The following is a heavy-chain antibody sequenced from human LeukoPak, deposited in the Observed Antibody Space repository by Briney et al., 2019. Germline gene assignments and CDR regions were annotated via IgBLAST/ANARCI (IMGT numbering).Heavy chain of an antibody. CDR2: ISSSSSYI. CDR3: ARDTEDSSGYSPDY. J-gene: IGHJ4*02. CDR1: GFTFSSYS. Sequence: GGSLRLSCAASGFTFSSYSMNWVRQAPGKGLEWVSSISSSSSYIYYADSVKGRFTISRDNSKNTLYLQMNSLRAEDTAVYYCARDTEDSSGYSPDYWGQGTLVTVSS. V-gene: IGHV3-21*01. D-gene: IGHD3-22*01.